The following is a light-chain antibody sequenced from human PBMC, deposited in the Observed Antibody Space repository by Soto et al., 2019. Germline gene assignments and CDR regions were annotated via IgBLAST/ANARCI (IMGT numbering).Light chain of an antibody. CDR2: EGS. J-gene: IGLJ3*02. V-gene: IGLV2-23*01. CDR1: SSDVGSYNL. Sequence: QSALTQPASVSGSPGQSITIYCTGTSSDVGSYNLVSWYQQHPGKAPKLMIYEGSKRPSGVSNRFSGSKSGNTASLTISGLQAEDEADYYCCSYAGSSTSVFGGGTKLTVL. CDR3: CSYAGSSTSV.